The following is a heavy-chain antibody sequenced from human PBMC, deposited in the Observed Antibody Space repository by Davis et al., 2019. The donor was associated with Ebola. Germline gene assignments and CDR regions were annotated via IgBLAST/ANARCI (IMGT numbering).Heavy chain of an antibody. CDR2: INHSGST. Sequence: MPSETLSLTCAVYGGSFSGYYWSWIRQPPGKGLEWIGEINHSGSTNYNPSLKSRVTISVDTSKNQFSLKLSSVTAADTAVYYCARRGYCSGSSCYSGFDYWGQGTLVTVSS. D-gene: IGHD2-15*01. V-gene: IGHV4-34*01. J-gene: IGHJ4*02. CDR3: ARRGYCSGSSCYSGFDY. CDR1: GGSFSGYY.